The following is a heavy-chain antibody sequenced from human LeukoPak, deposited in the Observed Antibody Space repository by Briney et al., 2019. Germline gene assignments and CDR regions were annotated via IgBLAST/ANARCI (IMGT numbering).Heavy chain of an antibody. Sequence: AETLSLTCAVSGGSFSGYYWTWIRQPPGKGLEWIGEINHSGRTNYNPSLKSRVIMSVDTSKNQFSLKLSSVTAADTAVYYCARPLGYCSDSRCPQSWFDPWGQGTLVTVSS. CDR2: INHSGRT. CDR1: GGSFSGYY. J-gene: IGHJ5*02. CDR3: ARPLGYCSDSRCPQSWFDP. V-gene: IGHV4-34*01. D-gene: IGHD2-15*01.